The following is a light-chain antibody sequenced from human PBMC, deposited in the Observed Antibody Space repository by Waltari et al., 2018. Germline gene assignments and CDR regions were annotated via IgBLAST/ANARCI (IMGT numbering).Light chain of an antibody. Sequence: QSALTQPASVSGSPGQSITISCTGTRSDVGNYNLVSWYQQHPGKAPKLMISEVNKRPSGFSNRFSGSKSGNTASLTISGLQSEDEASYYCSSYISSTSVIFGGGTKLTVL. J-gene: IGLJ2*01. CDR1: RSDVGNYNL. CDR2: EVN. CDR3: SSYISSTSVI. V-gene: IGLV2-23*02.